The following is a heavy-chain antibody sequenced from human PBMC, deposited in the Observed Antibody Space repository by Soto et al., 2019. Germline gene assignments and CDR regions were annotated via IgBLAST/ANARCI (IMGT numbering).Heavy chain of an antibody. D-gene: IGHD3-16*02. CDR2: INPTGGST. Sequence: QVRLVQSGAEVKKPGASVKVSCKASGYTFINYYIHWVRQAPGQGLEWMGMINPTGGSTTYAQKFQCIVTVTRDTSTSTFYMELSSLTSEDTAVYYCARDESVFTFGGVIVWYLDQWGQGAFVTVSS. J-gene: IGHJ4*02. CDR3: ARDESVFTFGGVIVWYLDQ. CDR1: GYTFINYY. V-gene: IGHV1-46*03.